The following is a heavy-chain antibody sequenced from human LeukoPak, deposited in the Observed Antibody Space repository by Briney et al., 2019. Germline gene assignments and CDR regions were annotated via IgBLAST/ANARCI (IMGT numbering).Heavy chain of an antibody. J-gene: IGHJ4*02. D-gene: IGHD3-22*01. CDR1: GFTFSGCA. V-gene: IGHV3-30*04. CDR3: ARKTDSGGQGDY. CDR2: TSYDGSNR. Sequence: GGSLRLSCAASGFTFSGCALHWVRQAPGKGLDWVAVTSYDGSNRYYADSVKGRFTISRDNSKNTLYLQMNSLRAEDTAVYYCARKTDSGGQGDYWGPGTLVTVSS.